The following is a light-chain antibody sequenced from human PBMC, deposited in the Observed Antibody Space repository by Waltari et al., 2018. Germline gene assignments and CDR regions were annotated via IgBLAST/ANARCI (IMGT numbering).Light chain of an antibody. Sequence: EVVLTQSPATLSVSPGERATLSCRASQNVNYYLARYQQKDGQAPRLLIYVASPRATGIPDRLSGSGSGTEFTLSISSLQSEDFAIYYCQQYNEWPRTFGQGTRVEI. J-gene: IGKJ1*01. CDR2: VAS. CDR1: QNVNYY. CDR3: QQYNEWPRT. V-gene: IGKV3-15*01.